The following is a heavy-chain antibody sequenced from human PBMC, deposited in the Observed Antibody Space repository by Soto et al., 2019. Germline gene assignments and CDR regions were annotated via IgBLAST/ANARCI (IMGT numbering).Heavy chain of an antibody. D-gene: IGHD1-26*01. J-gene: IGHJ4*02. V-gene: IGHV1-8*01. CDR1: GYSFTSLD. CDR2: MQPSTGRT. CDR3: ARGVSAGVDY. Sequence: GASVKVSCKASGYSFTSLDINCVRQTAGQGLEWTGWMQPSTGRTGYAQKFQGRVTMTRDTSINTAYMELTTLTSDDTAFYYCARGVSAGVDYWGQGTLVTVSS.